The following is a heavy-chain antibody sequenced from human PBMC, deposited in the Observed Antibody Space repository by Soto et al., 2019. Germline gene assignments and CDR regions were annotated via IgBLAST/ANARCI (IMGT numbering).Heavy chain of an antibody. D-gene: IGHD6-19*01. CDR1: GGSISRYY. CDR3: ARDRGWAYSLDY. CDR2: IHYSGST. J-gene: IGHJ4*02. Sequence: SETLSLTCTVSGGSISRYYWTWIRQAPGKGLECIGYIHYSGSTTYNPSLKSRVTMSVDTSKNQFSLRLTSVTRADTAVYYCARDRGWAYSLDYWGQGALVTVS. V-gene: IGHV4-59*01.